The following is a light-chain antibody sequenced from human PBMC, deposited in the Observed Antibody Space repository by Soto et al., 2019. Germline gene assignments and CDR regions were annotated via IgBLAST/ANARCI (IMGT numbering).Light chain of an antibody. CDR2: GAS. CDR3: QQYIRWPLT. V-gene: IGKV3-15*01. J-gene: IGKJ4*01. CDR1: QSVSSN. Sequence: EFVLTQSPGTLSLSPGERATLPCRASQSVSSNLAWYQQKPGQAPSLLIYGASTRATGTPARFSGSGSGTEFTLTISSLQSEDFAVYYCQQYIRWPLTFGGGTKVDIK.